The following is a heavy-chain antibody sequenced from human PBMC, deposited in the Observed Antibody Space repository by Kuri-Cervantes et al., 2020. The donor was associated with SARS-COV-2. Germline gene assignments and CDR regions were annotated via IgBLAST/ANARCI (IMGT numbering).Heavy chain of an antibody. CDR3: AATGYSNTWSRDVDY. V-gene: IGHV1-24*01. D-gene: IGHD6-13*01. J-gene: IGHJ4*02. Sequence: ASVKVSCKVSGYTLTELSVHWVRQAPGKGLEWMGGFDPEDGETIYAQKFQGRVTMTEDTSTSTAYMDLRNLRSDDTALYYCAATGYSNTWSRDVDYWGQGTLVTVSS. CDR2: FDPEDGET. CDR1: GYTLTELS.